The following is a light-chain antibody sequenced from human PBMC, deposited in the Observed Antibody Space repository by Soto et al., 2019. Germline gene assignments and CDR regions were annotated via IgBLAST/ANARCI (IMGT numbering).Light chain of an antibody. CDR2: DAS. CDR3: QQRSSWWT. J-gene: IGKJ1*01. CDR1: QSVSSN. V-gene: IGKV3-11*01. Sequence: EIVLTQSPATLSLSPGERATLSCRASQSVSSNLAWYQQKPGQAPRLLIYDASNRATGIPARFSGSGSGTDFTLTISSLEPEDFAVYYCQQRSSWWTFGQGTKV.